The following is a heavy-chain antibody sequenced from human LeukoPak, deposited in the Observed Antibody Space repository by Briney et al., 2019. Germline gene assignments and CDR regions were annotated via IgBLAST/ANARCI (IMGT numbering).Heavy chain of an antibody. Sequence: ASVKVSCKASGYTFTGYYMHWVRQAPGQGLEWMGWINPNSGGTNYAQKFQGWVTMTRDTSISTAYTELSRLRSDDTAVYYCARGPSRGYSSSWYWSYWGQGTLVTVSS. V-gene: IGHV1-2*04. CDR2: INPNSGGT. D-gene: IGHD6-13*01. CDR3: ARGPSRGYSSSWYWSY. J-gene: IGHJ4*02. CDR1: GYTFTGYY.